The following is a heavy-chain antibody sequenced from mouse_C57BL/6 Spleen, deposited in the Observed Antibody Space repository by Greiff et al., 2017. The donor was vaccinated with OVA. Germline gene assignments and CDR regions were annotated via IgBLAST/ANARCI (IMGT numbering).Heavy chain of an antibody. CDR1: GFNIKDYY. J-gene: IGHJ3*01. CDR3: ATPYDYVPWFAY. D-gene: IGHD2-4*01. Sequence: EVQVVESGAELVKPGASVKLSCTASGFNIKDYYMHWVKQRTEQGLEWIGRIDPEDGETKYAPKFQGKAPITADTSSNTAYLQLSSLTSEDSAVYYCATPYDYVPWFAYWGQGTLVTVSA. V-gene: IGHV14-2*01. CDR2: IDPEDGET.